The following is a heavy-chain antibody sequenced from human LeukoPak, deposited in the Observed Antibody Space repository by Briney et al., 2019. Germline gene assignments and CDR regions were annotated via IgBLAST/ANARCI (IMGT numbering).Heavy chain of an antibody. J-gene: IGHJ6*02. CDR3: VKDTLLFYHYYGIDV. CDR2: ISGDGTIT. Sequence: GGSLRLSCAASGLNLDAYAMHWVRQAPGKGLEWVSLISGDGTITYYADSVKGRFTISRDNSKNSLFLEMNSLRSEDTALYYCVKDTLLFYHYYGIDVWGQGTTVTASS. V-gene: IGHV3-43*02. CDR1: GLNLDAYA.